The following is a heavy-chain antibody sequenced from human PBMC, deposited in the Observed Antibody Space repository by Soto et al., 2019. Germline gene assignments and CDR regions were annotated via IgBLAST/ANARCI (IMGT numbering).Heavy chain of an antibody. D-gene: IGHD3-10*01. Sequence: PGGSLRLSCADSGFTFSSYWMSWVRQAPGKGLEWVANIKPDGSEKYYVDSVRGRFTISRDNVENSLNLQMNSLRAEDAALYYCARDEVRPLGYWGQGT. J-gene: IGHJ4*02. CDR2: IKPDGSEK. CDR3: ARDEVRPLGY. V-gene: IGHV3-7*01. CDR1: GFTFSSYW.